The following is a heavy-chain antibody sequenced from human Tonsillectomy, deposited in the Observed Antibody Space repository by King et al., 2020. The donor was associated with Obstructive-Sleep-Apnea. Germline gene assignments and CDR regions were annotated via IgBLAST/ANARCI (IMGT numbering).Heavy chain of an antibody. D-gene: IGHD3-10*01. CDR1: GFNFAAYT. CDR3: TRDSANGPFDY. Sequence: EVQLVESGGALVQPGGSLRLSCAASGFNFAAYTMHWVRQAPGKGLESVSYISSSSRTIIYADSVKWRFTISRDNARNSLYLQMNSLRADDTAVYYCTRDSANGPFDYRGQGTLVTGPS. CDR2: ISSSSRTI. V-gene: IGHV3-48*04. J-gene: IGHJ4*02.